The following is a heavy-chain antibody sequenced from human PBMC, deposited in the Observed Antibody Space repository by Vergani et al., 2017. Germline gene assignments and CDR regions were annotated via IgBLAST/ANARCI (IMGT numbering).Heavy chain of an antibody. V-gene: IGHV3-9*01. Sequence: QLLESGGGLIQPGGSLRLSCAASGFTFNSYAMTWVRQAPGKGLEWVSGISWNSNSIGYADSVKGRFTISRDNAKNSLYLQMNSLRAEDTALYYCAKDLGNSSGGCWFDPWGQGTLVIVSS. J-gene: IGHJ5*02. CDR3: AKDLGNSSGGCWFDP. CDR1: GFTFNSYA. CDR2: ISWNSNSI. D-gene: IGHD6-6*01.